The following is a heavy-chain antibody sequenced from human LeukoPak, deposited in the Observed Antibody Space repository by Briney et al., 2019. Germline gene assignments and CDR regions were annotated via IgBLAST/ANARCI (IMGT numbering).Heavy chain of an antibody. V-gene: IGHV3-48*03. CDR1: VFTFSNYA. CDR2: ISSSGSTI. D-gene: IGHD6-13*01. Sequence: GGSLRLSCAASVFTFSNYAMNWVRQAPGKGLEWVSYISSSGSTIYYADSVKGRFTISRDNAKNSLYLQMNSPRAEDTAVYYCAREVAAAGTYYYYYMDVWGKGTTVTISS. J-gene: IGHJ6*03. CDR3: AREVAAAGTYYYYYMDV.